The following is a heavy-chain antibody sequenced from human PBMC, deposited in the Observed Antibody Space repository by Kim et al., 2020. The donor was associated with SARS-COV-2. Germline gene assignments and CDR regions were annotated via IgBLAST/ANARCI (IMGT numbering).Heavy chain of an antibody. D-gene: IGHD3-10*01. V-gene: IGHV4-59*01. CDR1: GGSISSYY. CDR2: IYYSGST. J-gene: IGHJ3*02. CDR3: ARVCMYDGSGRYFSSDAFDI. Sequence: SETLSLTCTVSGGSISSYYWSWIRQPPGKGLEWIGYIYYSGSTNYNPSLKSRVTISVDTSKNQFSLKLSSVTAADTAVYYFARVCMYDGSGRYFSSDAFDIWGQGTMVTVSS.